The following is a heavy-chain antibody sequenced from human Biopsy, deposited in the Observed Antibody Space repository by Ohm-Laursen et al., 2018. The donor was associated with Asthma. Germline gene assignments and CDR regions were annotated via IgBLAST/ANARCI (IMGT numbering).Heavy chain of an antibody. J-gene: IGHJ1*01. CDR1: GFTFGDYC. V-gene: IGHV3-7*01. CDR2: IKHDGSEK. CDR3: ARTFHFWSPYHAEHYQL. D-gene: IGHD3-3*02. Sequence: SLRLSCAVSGFTFGDYCMSWVRQVPGKGLEWVANIKHDGSEKNHVDSLKGRFTISRDNAKNSLYLQMNSLRAEDTAVYYCARTFHFWSPYHAEHYQLWGQGTLVTVSS.